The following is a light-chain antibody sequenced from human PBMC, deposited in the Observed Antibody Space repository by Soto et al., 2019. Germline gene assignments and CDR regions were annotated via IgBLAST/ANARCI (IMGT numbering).Light chain of an antibody. Sequence: ETVMTQSPATLSVSPGDRVTLSCRASQSIGTNLLWLQQSPGQPPRLLISGASDRVAGVPDRFSGSGSVTDFTLTISGLQSEDCAVSYCQQYAGWPRTFGQGTKLEIK. CDR2: GAS. CDR3: QQYAGWPRT. J-gene: IGKJ2*01. V-gene: IGKV3-15*01. CDR1: QSIGTN.